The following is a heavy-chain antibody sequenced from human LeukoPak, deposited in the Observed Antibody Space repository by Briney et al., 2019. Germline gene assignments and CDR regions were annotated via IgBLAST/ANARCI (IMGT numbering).Heavy chain of an antibody. Sequence: SETLTLTCTVSDGSISSGTHYYNWIRQHPGKGLEWIGYIYYTGITSYNPSLKSRVTMSVDTSMNQASLKVTSLTAADTAVYYCAASSGVTLGRFWGQGALVTVSS. CDR2: IYYTGIT. V-gene: IGHV4-31*03. CDR3: AASSGVTLGRF. J-gene: IGHJ4*02. CDR1: DGSISSGTHY. D-gene: IGHD3-16*01.